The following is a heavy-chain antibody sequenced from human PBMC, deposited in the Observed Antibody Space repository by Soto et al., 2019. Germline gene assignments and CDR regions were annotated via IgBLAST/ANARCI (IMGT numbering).Heavy chain of an antibody. CDR1: GFTFRSYS. J-gene: IGHJ6*02. D-gene: IGHD6-13*01. Sequence: EVQLAESGGGLVKPGGSLRLSCAASGFTFRSYSMNWVRQAPGKGLEWVSSISSGSTHIYYADSVKGRFTISRDNAKNPPSLQMDSLRADDSAVYYCATISAGIAAAGDYYYGMDVWGQVTTV. V-gene: IGHV3-21*01. CDR2: ISSGSTHI. CDR3: ATISAGIAAAGDYYYGMDV.